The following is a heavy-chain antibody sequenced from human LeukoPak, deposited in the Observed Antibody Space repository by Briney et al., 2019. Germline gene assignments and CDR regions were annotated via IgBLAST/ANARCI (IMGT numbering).Heavy chain of an antibody. CDR3: ARDYDILTGYHDY. J-gene: IGHJ4*02. CDR2: INPNSGGT. D-gene: IGHD3-9*01. CDR1: GYTFTGYY. Sequence: ASVKVSCKASGYTFTGYYMHWVRKAPGQGLEWMGWINPNSGGTNYAQKFQGRVTMTRDTSISTAYMELSRLRSDDTAVYYCARDYDILTGYHDYWGQGTLVTVSS. V-gene: IGHV1-2*02.